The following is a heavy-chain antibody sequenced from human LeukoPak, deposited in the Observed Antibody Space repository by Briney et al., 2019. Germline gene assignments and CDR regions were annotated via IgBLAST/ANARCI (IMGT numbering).Heavy chain of an antibody. D-gene: IGHD2-15*01. J-gene: IGHJ4*02. CDR1: GYTFTSYD. CDR2: MNPNSGNT. Sequence: GASVKVSCEASGYTFTSYDINWVRQASGQGLEWMGWMNPNSGNTGYAQKFQGRVTMTRNTSISTAYMELSSLRSEDTAVYYCARGPTRYCSGGSCYGEYYFDYWGQGTLVTVSS. V-gene: IGHV1-8*01. CDR3: ARGPTRYCSGGSCYGEYYFDY.